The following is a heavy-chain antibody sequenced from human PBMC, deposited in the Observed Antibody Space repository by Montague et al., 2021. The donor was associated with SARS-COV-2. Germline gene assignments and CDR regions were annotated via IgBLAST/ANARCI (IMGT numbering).Heavy chain of an antibody. CDR3: ARRVGQWLPRYQYYFDY. J-gene: IGHJ4*02. CDR1: GGSISSSSNY. V-gene: IGHV4-39*01. D-gene: IGHD6-19*01. Sequence: SETLSLTCTVSGGSISSSSNYWGWIRQPPGKGLEWIGRIYYSGSTYYNPSLKSRVTISVDTSKNQFSLKLSSVTAADTAVYYCARRVGQWLPRYQYYFDYWGQGTLVTVSS. CDR2: IYYSGST.